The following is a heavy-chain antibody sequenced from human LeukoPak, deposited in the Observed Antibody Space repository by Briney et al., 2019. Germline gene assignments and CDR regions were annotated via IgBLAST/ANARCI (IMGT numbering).Heavy chain of an antibody. J-gene: IGHJ4*02. D-gene: IGHD6-19*01. CDR2: ISNSGSST. CDR3: ARDSAPYSSGWYQLVDY. Sequence: QPGGSLRLSCAASGFTFSTYAMSWVRQAPGKGLEWVSVISNSGSSTHYADSVKGRFSISRDNSRNTLYLQMNSLRTDDTAVYYCARDSAPYSSGWYQLVDYWGQGTLVTVSS. CDR1: GFTFSTYA. V-gene: IGHV3-23*01.